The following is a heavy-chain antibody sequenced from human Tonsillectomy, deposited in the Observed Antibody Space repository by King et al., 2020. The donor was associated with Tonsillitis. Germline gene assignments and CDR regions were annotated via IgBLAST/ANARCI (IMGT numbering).Heavy chain of an antibody. D-gene: IGHD6-19*01. Sequence: VQLVESGGGLVKPGGSLRLSCAASGFTFSNAWMSWVRQAPGKGLEWVGRIKSKTDGGTTDYAAPVKGRFTITRDDSKNTLYLQMNSLKTEDPAVYYCTTGYSSGWYDDAFDIWGQGTMVTVSS. CDR1: GFTFSNAW. J-gene: IGHJ3*02. CDR3: TTGYSSGWYDDAFDI. V-gene: IGHV3-15*01. CDR2: IKSKTDGGTT.